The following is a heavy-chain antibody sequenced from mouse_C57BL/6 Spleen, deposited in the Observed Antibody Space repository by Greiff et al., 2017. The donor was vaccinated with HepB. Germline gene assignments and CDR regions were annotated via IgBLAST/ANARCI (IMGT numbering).Heavy chain of an antibody. J-gene: IGHJ3*01. Sequence: VQLQQSGAELVRPGASVTLSCKASGYTFTDYEMHWVKQTPVHGLEWIGAIDPETGGTAYNQKFKGKAILTADKSSSTAYMELRSLTSEDSAVYYCTDSSGYEAWFAYWGQGTLVTVSA. CDR1: GYTFTDYE. CDR3: TDSSGYEAWFAY. V-gene: IGHV1-15*01. CDR2: IDPETGGT. D-gene: IGHD3-2*02.